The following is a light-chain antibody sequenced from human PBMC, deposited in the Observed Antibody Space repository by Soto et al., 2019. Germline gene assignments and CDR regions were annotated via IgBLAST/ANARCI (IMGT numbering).Light chain of an antibody. CDR1: QSMSDN. V-gene: IGKV3-15*01. Sequence: GLTQSAGAVSLSPRERATLSCRASQSMSDNLAWYQQKPGQAPRLLIHGASTRATGFPARFSGSGSGTDFTLTISSLQSEDFAIYYCPQYNNWPWTSAQGTMVAIK. J-gene: IGKJ1*01. CDR3: PQYNNWPWT. CDR2: GAS.